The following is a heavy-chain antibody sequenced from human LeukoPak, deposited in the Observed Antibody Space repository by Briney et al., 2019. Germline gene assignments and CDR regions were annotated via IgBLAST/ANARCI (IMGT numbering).Heavy chain of an antibody. D-gene: IGHD3-22*01. J-gene: IGHJ4*02. Sequence: GASVKVSCKASGYTFTSYGISWVRQAPGQGLEWMGWISAYNGNTNYAQKLQGRVTMTTDTCTSTAYMELRSLRSDDTAVYYCARGWRPYYYDSSGYYPMGYWGQGTLVTVSS. CDR3: ARGWRPYYYDSSGYYPMGY. CDR2: ISAYNGNT. CDR1: GYTFTSYG. V-gene: IGHV1-18*01.